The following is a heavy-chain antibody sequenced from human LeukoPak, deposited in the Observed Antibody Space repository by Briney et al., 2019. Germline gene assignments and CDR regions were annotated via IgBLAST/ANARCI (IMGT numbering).Heavy chain of an antibody. Sequence: GGSLTLSCSASGFTVSSNYMSWVRQAPGKGLDWVSVIYSGGSTYYADSVKGRFTISRDNSKNPLYLQLNSLRAEDTAVYYCARVGGGCSSTSCYPLGAFDIWGQGTMVTVSS. D-gene: IGHD2-2*01. V-gene: IGHV3-53*01. CDR1: GFTVSSNY. CDR2: IYSGGST. J-gene: IGHJ3*02. CDR3: ARVGGGCSSTSCYPLGAFDI.